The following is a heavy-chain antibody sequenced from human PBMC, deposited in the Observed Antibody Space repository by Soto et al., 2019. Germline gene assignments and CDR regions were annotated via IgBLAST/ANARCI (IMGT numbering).Heavy chain of an antibody. Sequence: QVQLVQSGAEVKTPGSSVKVSCKASGGTFSSYSINWVRQAPGQGLEWMGRLIPMIGTTDYAQRFQGRVTFTADQSTSPASMEVTNLTSEETAVYYCAREVVFTFTRFYDIDVRGQGTTVTVS. CDR3: AREVVFTFTRFYDIDV. D-gene: IGHD3-22*01. CDR2: LIPMIGTT. V-gene: IGHV1-69*18. J-gene: IGHJ6*02. CDR1: GGTFSSYS.